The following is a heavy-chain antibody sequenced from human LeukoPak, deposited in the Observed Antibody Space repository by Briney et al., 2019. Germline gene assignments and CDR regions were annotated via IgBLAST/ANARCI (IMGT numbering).Heavy chain of an antibody. CDR2: ISGSGGRT. J-gene: IGHJ4*02. Sequence: GGSLRLSCAASGFTFSSYAMSWVRQAPGKGLEWVSAISGSGGRTYYADSVKGRFTISRDNSKNTLYLQMNSLRDEDTAVYYCAKDPRNRNDVHYDYWGQGTLVTVSS. CDR3: AKDPRNRNDVHYDY. V-gene: IGHV3-23*01. D-gene: IGHD1-1*01. CDR1: GFTFSSYA.